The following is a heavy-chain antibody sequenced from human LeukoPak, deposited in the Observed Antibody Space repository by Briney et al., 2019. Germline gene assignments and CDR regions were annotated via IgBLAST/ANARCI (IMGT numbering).Heavy chain of an antibody. D-gene: IGHD7-27*01. J-gene: IGHJ4*02. Sequence: SETLSLTCTVSGGSISSHYWSWIRQPPGKGLEWIGDTYNSGGTNYTPSLKGRVTISVYPSKIPISLKLCSVTAADTAACYCTTDHGDPASEAGGFASGGQEPLATVSP. CDR2: TYNSGGT. CDR1: GGSISSHY. V-gene: IGHV4-59*11. CDR3: TTDHGDPASEAGGFAS.